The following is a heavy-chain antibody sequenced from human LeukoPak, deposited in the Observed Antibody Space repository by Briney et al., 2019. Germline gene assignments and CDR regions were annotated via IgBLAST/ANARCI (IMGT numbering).Heavy chain of an antibody. CDR3: TKPDRGSGSYAGDY. J-gene: IGHJ4*02. CDR2: ISYDGSDK. Sequence: GGSLRPSCAASGFTFSNFGMHWVRQAPGKGLEWVAVISYDGSDKYYADSVKGRFTISRDNSKNTLYLQMNSLRAEDTAVYYCTKPDRGSGSYAGDYWGQGTLVTVSS. CDR1: GFTFSNFG. D-gene: IGHD1-26*01. V-gene: IGHV3-30*18.